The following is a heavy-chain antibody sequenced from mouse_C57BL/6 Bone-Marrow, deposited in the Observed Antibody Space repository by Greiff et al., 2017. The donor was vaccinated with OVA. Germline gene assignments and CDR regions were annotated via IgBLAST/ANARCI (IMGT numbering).Heavy chain of an antibody. J-gene: IGHJ2*01. D-gene: IGHD1-1*01. CDR3: ARQVTVVANYFDY. Sequence: EVKLVESGGDLVKPGGSLKLSCAASGFTFSSYGMSWVRQTPDKRLEWVATISSGGSYTYYPDSVKGRFTISRDNAKNTLYLQMSSLKSEDTAMYYCARQVTVVANYFDYWGQGTTLTVSS. V-gene: IGHV5-6*01. CDR1: GFTFSSYG. CDR2: ISSGGSYT.